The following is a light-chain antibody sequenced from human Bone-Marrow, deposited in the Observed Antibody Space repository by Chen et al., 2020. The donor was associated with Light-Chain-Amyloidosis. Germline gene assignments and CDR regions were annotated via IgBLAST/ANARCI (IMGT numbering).Light chain of an antibody. V-gene: IGLV1-40*01. J-gene: IGLJ3*02. CDR1: TYNIGAGFD. Sequence: QSVLTQPPSVSGAPGQRPPISCTGSTYNIGAGFDVHWYQQLPGTVPKLLIYGNNNRPSGVPDCCAGYKGSTSACLAITGGQAEDEAGYCCQSYDSSLSGVVVGGGTKLTVL. CDR2: GNN. CDR3: QSYDSSLSGVV.